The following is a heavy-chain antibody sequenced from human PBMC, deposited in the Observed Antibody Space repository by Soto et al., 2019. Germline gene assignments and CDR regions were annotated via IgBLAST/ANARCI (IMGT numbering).Heavy chain of an antibody. V-gene: IGHV3-33*01. J-gene: IGHJ6*03. Sequence: PGGSLRLSCAASGFTFSSYGMHWVRQAPGKGLEWVAVIWYDGSNKHYADSVKGRFTISRDNSKNTLYLQMNSLRAEDTAVYYCARAPASYSGYDYYYYYMDVWGKGTTVTVSS. D-gene: IGHD5-12*01. CDR3: ARAPASYSGYDYYYYYMDV. CDR2: IWYDGSNK. CDR1: GFTFSSYG.